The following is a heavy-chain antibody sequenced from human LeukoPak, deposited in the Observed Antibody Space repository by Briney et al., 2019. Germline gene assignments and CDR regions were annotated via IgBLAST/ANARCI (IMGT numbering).Heavy chain of an antibody. CDR1: GDSVSSNSAA. CDR3: ARGGEYSSGWYLFDY. V-gene: IGHV6-1*01. D-gene: IGHD6-19*01. Sequence: SQTLSLTCAISGDSVSSNSAARNWIRQSPSRGLEWLGRIYYRSKWYNDYAVSVKSRITINPDTSKNQFSLQVNSVTPEDTAVYYCARGGEYSSGWYLFDYWGQGTLVTVSS. CDR2: IYYRSKWYN. J-gene: IGHJ4*02.